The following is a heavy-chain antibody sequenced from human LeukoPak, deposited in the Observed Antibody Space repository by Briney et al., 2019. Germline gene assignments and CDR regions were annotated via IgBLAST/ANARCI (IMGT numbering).Heavy chain of an antibody. CDR1: ALSFINTW. J-gene: IGHJ4*02. Sequence: PGGSLRLSCSASALSFINTWMMWFGRPPGRGLQWFVRIKSKTDGGTTDYAAPVKGRFAISRDGSKDTLYLQMNSLRTEDTAVYYCITLIWSSRTSWYADYWGQGTLVTV. V-gene: IGHV3-15*01. CDR2: IKSKTDGGTT. D-gene: IGHD2-2*01. CDR3: ITLIWSSRTSWYADY.